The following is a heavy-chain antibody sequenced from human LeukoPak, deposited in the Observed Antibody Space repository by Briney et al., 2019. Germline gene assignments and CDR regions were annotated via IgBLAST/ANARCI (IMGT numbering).Heavy chain of an antibody. CDR1: GFTFSSYA. CDR3: AKEIYAYGSRGFNY. J-gene: IGHJ4*02. V-gene: IGHV3-23*01. Sequence: PGGSLRLSCAASGFTFSSYAMSWVRQAPGKGLEWVSAISGSGGSTYYADSVKGRFTISRDNSKNTLYLQLSSLRVEDTAVYYCAKEIYAYGSRGFNYWGQGTLVTVSS. CDR2: ISGSGGST. D-gene: IGHD3-10*01.